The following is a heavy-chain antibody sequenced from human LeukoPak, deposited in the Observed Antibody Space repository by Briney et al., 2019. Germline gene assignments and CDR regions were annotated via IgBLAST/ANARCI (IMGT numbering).Heavy chain of an antibody. CDR3: AREPTVGATPYFDY. D-gene: IGHD1-26*01. CDR2: VYPSGTT. CDR1: GGSIRSNY. Sequence: SETLSLTCTVSGGSIRSNYWSWIRQPAGKGLEWIGRVYPSGTTYYNPSLRSRATMSVDTSKNQFSLKMSSVTAADTAVYYCAREPTVGATPYFDYWGQGTLVTVSS. J-gene: IGHJ4*02. V-gene: IGHV4-4*07.